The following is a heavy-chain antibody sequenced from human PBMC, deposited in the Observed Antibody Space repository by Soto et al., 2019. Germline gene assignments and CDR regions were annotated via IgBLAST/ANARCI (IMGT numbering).Heavy chain of an antibody. V-gene: IGHV3-23*01. CDR2: ISGSGGST. Sequence: GGSLRLSCAASGFTFSSYAMSWVRQAPGKGLEWVSAISGSGGSTYYADSVKGRFTISRDNSKNTLYLQMNSLRAEDTAVYYCAKGNRYQLLFAAGAFDIWGQGTMVTVSS. D-gene: IGHD2-2*01. J-gene: IGHJ3*02. CDR3: AKGNRYQLLFAAGAFDI. CDR1: GFTFSSYA.